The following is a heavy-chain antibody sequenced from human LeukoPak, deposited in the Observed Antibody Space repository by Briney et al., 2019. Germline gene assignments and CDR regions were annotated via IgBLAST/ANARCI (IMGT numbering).Heavy chain of an antibody. CDR1: GFTFSSYA. CDR3: AKDQVYYDSSGYHDY. J-gene: IGHJ4*02. CDR2: ISGRGGST. D-gene: IGHD3-22*01. Sequence: GGSLRLSCAASGFTFSSYAMSWVRQAPGKGLEWVSAISGRGGSTYYADSVKGRFTISRDNSKNTLYLQMNSLRAEDTAVYYCAKDQVYYDSSGYHDYWGQGTLVTVSS. V-gene: IGHV3-23*01.